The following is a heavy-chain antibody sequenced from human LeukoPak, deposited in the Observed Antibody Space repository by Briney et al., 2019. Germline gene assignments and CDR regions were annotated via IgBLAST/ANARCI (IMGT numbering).Heavy chain of an antibody. CDR2: INSGSGII. CDR3: ARDPDSSASH. Sequence: GGSLRLSCAGSGFTFSGYSMNWVRQAPGKGLEWVSYINSGSGIIYYADSVKGRFTISRDNAKNLLYLQMNSLRAEDTAVYYCARDPDSSASHWGQGTPVTVSS. J-gene: IGHJ4*02. D-gene: IGHD3-22*01. V-gene: IGHV3-48*01. CDR1: GFTFSGYS.